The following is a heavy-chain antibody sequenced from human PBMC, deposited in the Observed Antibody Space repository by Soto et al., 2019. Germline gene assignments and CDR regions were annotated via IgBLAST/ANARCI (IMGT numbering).Heavy chain of an antibody. CDR3: ARAFYGMDV. V-gene: IGHV2-70*04. CDR1: GFSLSGTGMR. Sequence: SGPTLVNPTQTLTLTCTVSGFSLSGTGMRVTWIRQPPGKALEWLARIDWEDTKLYSSSLKTRLTISRDTSKNQVVLTMTSMDPVDTGTYYCARAFYGMDVWGQGTTVTVSS. CDR2: IDWEDTK. J-gene: IGHJ6*02.